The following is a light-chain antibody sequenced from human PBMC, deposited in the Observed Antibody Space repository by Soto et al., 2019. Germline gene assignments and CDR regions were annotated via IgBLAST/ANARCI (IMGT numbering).Light chain of an antibody. J-gene: IGKJ1*01. CDR1: QSVSSY. CDR2: DAS. Sequence: DIVLTQSPATLSLSPGERATLSCRASQSVSSYLAWYQQKPGQPPRLLIYDASNRATGIPARFSGSGSGTDFTLTISSLEPDDFAFYYCQQRSNWPKTFGQGTKLEI. V-gene: IGKV3-11*01. CDR3: QQRSNWPKT.